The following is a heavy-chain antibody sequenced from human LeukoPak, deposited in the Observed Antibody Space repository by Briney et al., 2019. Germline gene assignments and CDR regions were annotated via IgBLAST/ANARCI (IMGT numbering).Heavy chain of an antibody. J-gene: IGHJ6*02. Sequence: SQTLSLTCAISGDSVSSNSAAWNWIRQSPSRGLEWLGRTFYRSKWYNDYAVSVKSQITISPDTSKNQFSLQLNSVTPEDTAVYYCARGAVSYYAMDVWGQGTTVTVSS. CDR1: GDSVSSNSAA. CDR3: ARGAVSYYAMDV. V-gene: IGHV6-1*01. CDR2: TFYRSKWYN.